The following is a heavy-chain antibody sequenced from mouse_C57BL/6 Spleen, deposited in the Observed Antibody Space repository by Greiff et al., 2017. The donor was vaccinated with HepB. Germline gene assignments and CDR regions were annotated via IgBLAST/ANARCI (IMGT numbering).Heavy chain of an antibody. CDR1: GYTFTDYN. CDR3: ARSCSSLYYYAMDY. V-gene: IGHV1-18*01. D-gene: IGHD1-1*01. J-gene: IGHJ4*01. Sequence: EVQLQQSGPELVKPGASVKIPCKASGYTFTDYNMDWVKQSHGKSLEWIGDINPNNGGTIYNQKFKGKATLTVDKSSSTAYMELRSLTSEDTAVYYCARSCSSLYYYAMDYWGQGTSVTVSS. CDR2: INPNNGGT.